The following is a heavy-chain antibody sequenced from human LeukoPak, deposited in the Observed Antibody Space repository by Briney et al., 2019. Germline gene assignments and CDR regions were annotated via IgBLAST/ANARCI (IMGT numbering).Heavy chain of an antibody. D-gene: IGHD2-2*01. Sequence: PSETLSLTCTVSGGSISSGDYYWSWIRQPPGKGLEWIGYIYYSGSTYYNPSLKSRVTISVDTSKNQFSLKLSSVTAADTAVYYCARVDCSSTSCHRNYYYYYGMDVWGQGTTVTVSS. CDR2: IYYSGST. J-gene: IGHJ6*02. CDR3: ARVDCSSTSCHRNYYYYYGMDV. CDR1: GGSISSGDYY. V-gene: IGHV4-30-4*01.